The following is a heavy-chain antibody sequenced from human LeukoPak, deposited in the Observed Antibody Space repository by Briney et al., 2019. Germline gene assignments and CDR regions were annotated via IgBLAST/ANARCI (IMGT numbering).Heavy chain of an antibody. V-gene: IGHV3-48*01. CDR1: GFTFSSYS. D-gene: IGHD3-3*01. Sequence: GGSLRLSCEASGFTFSSYSMNWVRQAPGKGLEWVSFISGRSTTIYYADSVKGRFTISRDNARNSLSLQMNSLRTEDTAVYYCARTINFDFWSGYYGAFDIWGQGTMDTVSS. CDR2: ISGRSTTI. J-gene: IGHJ3*02. CDR3: ARTINFDFWSGYYGAFDI.